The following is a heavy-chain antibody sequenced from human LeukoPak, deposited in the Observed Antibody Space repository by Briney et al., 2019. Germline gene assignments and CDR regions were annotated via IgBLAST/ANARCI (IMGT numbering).Heavy chain of an antibody. Sequence: PSGTLSLTCAVYGGSLGGYYWSWIRQPPGKGLEWIGEINHSGSTNYNPSLKSRVTISVDTSKNQFSLKLSSVTAADTAVYYCARSQQLVPYAFDIWGQGTMVTVSS. D-gene: IGHD6-13*01. CDR1: GGSLGGYY. CDR2: INHSGST. CDR3: ARSQQLVPYAFDI. V-gene: IGHV4-34*01. J-gene: IGHJ3*02.